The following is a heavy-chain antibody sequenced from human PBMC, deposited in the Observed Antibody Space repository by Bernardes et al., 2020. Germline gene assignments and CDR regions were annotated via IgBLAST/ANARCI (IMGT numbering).Heavy chain of an antibody. D-gene: IGHD6-19*01. V-gene: IGHV3-33*01. CDR3: AREGTNESGGWYRSWYFQH. CDR1: GFTFSSYG. CDR2: IWYDGSNK. Sequence: GGSLRLSCAASGFTFSSYGMHWVRQAPGKGLEWVAVIWYDGSNKYYADSVKGRFTISRDNSKNTLYLQMNSLRAEDTAVYYCAREGTNESGGWYRSWYFQHWGQGTLVTVSS. J-gene: IGHJ1*01.